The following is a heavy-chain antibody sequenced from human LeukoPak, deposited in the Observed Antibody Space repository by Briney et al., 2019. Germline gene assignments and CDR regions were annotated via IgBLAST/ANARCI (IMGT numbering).Heavy chain of an antibody. D-gene: IGHD4-17*01. J-gene: IGHJ4*02. Sequence: GGSLRLSCAASGFTFSSYGMHWVRQASGKGLEWVAVIWYDGSNKYYADSVKGRFTISRDNSKNTLYLQMNSLRAEDTAVYYCAKELMTTVTSFDYWGQGTLVTVSS. V-gene: IGHV3-33*06. CDR3: AKELMTTVTSFDY. CDR1: GFTFSSYG. CDR2: IWYDGSNK.